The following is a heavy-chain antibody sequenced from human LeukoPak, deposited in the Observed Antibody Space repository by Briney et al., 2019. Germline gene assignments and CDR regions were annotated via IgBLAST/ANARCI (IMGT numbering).Heavy chain of an antibody. CDR1: GFTFSSYA. CDR2: ISYDENTK. CDR3: ARERFPLIVADNPLLFDY. J-gene: IGHJ4*02. V-gene: IGHV3-30-3*01. Sequence: PGGSLRLSCAASGFTFSSYAMHWVRQAPGKGLEWVAVISYDENTKYYADSVKGRFTISRDNSKNTLYLQMNSLRAEDTAVYYCARERFPLIVADNPLLFDYWGQGTLVTVSS. D-gene: IGHD5-12*01.